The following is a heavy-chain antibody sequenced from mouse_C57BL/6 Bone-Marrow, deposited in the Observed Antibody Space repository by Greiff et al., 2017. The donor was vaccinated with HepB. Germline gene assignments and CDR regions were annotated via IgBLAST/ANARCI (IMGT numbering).Heavy chain of an antibody. V-gene: IGHV5-6*01. CDR3: ARHRITTVWYFDV. CDR1: GFTFSSYG. CDR2: ISSGGSYT. D-gene: IGHD1-1*01. Sequence: EVQLVESGGDLVKPGGSLKLSCAASGFTFSSYGMSWVRQTPDKRLEWVATISSGGSYTYYPDSVKGRFTISRDNAKNTLYLQMSSLKSEDTAMYYCARHRITTVWYFDVGGTGTTVTVSS. J-gene: IGHJ1*03.